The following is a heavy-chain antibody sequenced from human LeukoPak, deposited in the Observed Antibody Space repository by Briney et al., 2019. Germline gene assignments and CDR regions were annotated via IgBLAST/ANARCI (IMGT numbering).Heavy chain of an antibody. Sequence: QPGGSLRLSCAASGFTFSSYAMSWVRQAPGKGLEWVSAISGSGGSTYYAYSVKGRFTISRDNSKNTLYLQMNSLRAEDTAVYYCAKAPIAALNYYFDYWGQGTLVTVSS. D-gene: IGHD6-13*01. CDR2: ISGSGGST. J-gene: IGHJ4*02. CDR1: GFTFSSYA. CDR3: AKAPIAALNYYFDY. V-gene: IGHV3-23*01.